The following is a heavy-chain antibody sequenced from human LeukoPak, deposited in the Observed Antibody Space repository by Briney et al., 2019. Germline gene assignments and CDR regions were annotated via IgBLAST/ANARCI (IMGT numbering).Heavy chain of an antibody. CDR3: ARGYCSGGTCYRTFFDY. D-gene: IGHD2-15*01. Sequence: SETLSLTCTVSGGSISSYYWSWIRQPPGKRLEWIGYVSYSGSTNYNSTLKSRATISVDTSKNQFSLKLSSVTAADTAVYYCARGYCSGGTCYRTFFDYWGQGTLVTVSS. V-gene: IGHV4-59*01. CDR1: GGSISSYY. CDR2: VSYSGST. J-gene: IGHJ4*02.